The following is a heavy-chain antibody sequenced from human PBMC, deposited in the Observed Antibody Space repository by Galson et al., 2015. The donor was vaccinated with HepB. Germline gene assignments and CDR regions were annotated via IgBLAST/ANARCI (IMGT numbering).Heavy chain of an antibody. D-gene: IGHD5-12*01. Sequence: SLRLSCAASGFTFSSYAMNWVRQAPGKGLEWVSAIIGSGGSTYYADSVKGRFTISRDNSKNTLYLQMNSLRAEDTAVYYCAKRGYSAYDVSWGQGTLVTVSS. J-gene: IGHJ5*02. CDR2: IIGSGGST. V-gene: IGHV3-23*01. CDR3: AKRGYSAYDVS. CDR1: GFTFSSYA.